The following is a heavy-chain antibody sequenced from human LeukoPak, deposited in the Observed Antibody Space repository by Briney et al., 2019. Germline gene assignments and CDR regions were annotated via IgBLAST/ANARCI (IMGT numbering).Heavy chain of an antibody. V-gene: IGHV4-34*01. CDR3: ARQSVLLWFGESNNDAFDI. D-gene: IGHD3-10*01. Sequence: SETLSLTCAVYGGSSSGYYWSWIRQPPGKGLEWIGEINHSGSTNYNPSLKSRVTISVDTSKNQFSLKLSSVTAADTAVYYCARQSVLLWFGESNNDAFDIWGQGTMVTVSS. CDR2: INHSGST. CDR1: GGSSSGYY. J-gene: IGHJ3*02.